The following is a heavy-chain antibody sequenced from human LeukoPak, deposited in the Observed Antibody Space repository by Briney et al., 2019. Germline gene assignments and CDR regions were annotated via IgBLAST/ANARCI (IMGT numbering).Heavy chain of an antibody. V-gene: IGHV3-30*18. Sequence: GGSPRLSCAASGFTFSSYGMHWVRQAPGKGLEWVAVISYDGSNKYYADSVKGRFTISRDNSKNTLYLQMNSLRAEDTAVYYCAKDLGVRYFDWLIPGSDYWGQGTLVTVSS. CDR2: ISYDGSNK. D-gene: IGHD3-9*01. CDR1: GFTFSSYG. CDR3: AKDLGVRYFDWLIPGSDY. J-gene: IGHJ4*02.